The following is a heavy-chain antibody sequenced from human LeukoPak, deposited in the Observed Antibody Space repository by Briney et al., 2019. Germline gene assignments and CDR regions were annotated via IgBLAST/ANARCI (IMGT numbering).Heavy chain of an antibody. CDR3: ARHPSGGNPLEW. J-gene: IGHJ4*02. V-gene: IGHV4-34*01. CDR2: ISHSGST. D-gene: IGHD4-23*01. CDR1: GGSFSGYY. Sequence: SETLSLTCAVYGGSFSGYYWSWIRQPPGKGLEWIGEISHSGSTNYNPSLKSRVTISVDKSKNQFSLKLSSVTAADTAVYYCARHPSGGNPLEWWGQGTLVTVSS.